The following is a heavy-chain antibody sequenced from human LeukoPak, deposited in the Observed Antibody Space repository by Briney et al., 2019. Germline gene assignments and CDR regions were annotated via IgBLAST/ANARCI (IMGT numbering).Heavy chain of an antibody. CDR1: GGSLSSSSYY. Sequence: PSETLSLTCTVSGGSLSSSSYYWGWIRQPPGKGLEWIGSIYYSGSTYYNPSLKSRVTISVDTSKNQFSLKLSSVTAADTAVYYCARRREGHFDYWGQGTLVTVSS. J-gene: IGHJ4*02. CDR3: ARRREGHFDY. CDR2: IYYSGST. V-gene: IGHV4-39*01.